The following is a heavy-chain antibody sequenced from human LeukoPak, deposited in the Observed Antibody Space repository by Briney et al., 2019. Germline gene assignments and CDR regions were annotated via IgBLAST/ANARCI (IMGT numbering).Heavy chain of an antibody. CDR3: SGGSTDNLEDDFYYGMDV. CDR1: GFTFSGHN. J-gene: IGHJ6*02. CDR2: VSISSGTI. V-gene: IGHV3-48*04. D-gene: IGHD3-16*01. Sequence: QTGGSLRLSCAASGFTFSGHNMNWVRKAPGKGLEWISFVSISSGTIYYADSVNGRFRISRDNYKNTLYLQMNSLRAEDTAVYYCSGGSTDNLEDDFYYGMDVWGQGTTVTVSS.